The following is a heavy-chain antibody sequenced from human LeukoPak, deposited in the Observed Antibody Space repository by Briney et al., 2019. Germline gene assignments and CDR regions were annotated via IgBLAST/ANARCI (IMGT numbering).Heavy chain of an antibody. Sequence: SETLSLTCTVSGGSISSSSYYWGWIRQPPGKGLEWIGNIYHSGNTYYNSSLKSRVTISVDTSKNQFSLRLTSVTAADTAVYYCASLRVPGDFDYWGQGTLVTVSS. J-gene: IGHJ4*02. CDR3: ASLRVPGDFDY. V-gene: IGHV4-39*07. CDR1: GGSISSSSYY. CDR2: IYHSGNT. D-gene: IGHD3-16*01.